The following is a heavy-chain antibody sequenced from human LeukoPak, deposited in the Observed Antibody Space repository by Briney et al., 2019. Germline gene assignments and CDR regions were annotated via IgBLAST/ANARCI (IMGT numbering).Heavy chain of an antibody. Sequence: PSETLSLTCAVYGGSFSGYYWGWIRQPPGKGLEWIGTIYYSGSTYYNPSLKSRVTISVDTSKNQFSLKLSSVTAADTAVYYCARHMTYSSSSSFDYWGQGTLVTVSS. CDR2: IYYSGST. CDR1: GGSFSGYY. J-gene: IGHJ4*02. CDR3: ARHMTYSSSSSFDY. D-gene: IGHD6-13*01. V-gene: IGHV4-39*01.